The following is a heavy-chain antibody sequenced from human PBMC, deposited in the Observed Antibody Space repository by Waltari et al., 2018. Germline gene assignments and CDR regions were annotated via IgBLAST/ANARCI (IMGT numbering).Heavy chain of an antibody. CDR1: GYSISSGYY. Sequence: QVQLQESGPGLVKPSETLSLTCAVSGYSISSGYYWGWIRQPPGKGLEWIGSIYHSGSTYYNPSLKSRVTISVDTSKNQFSLKLSSVTAADTAVYYCASGAIYYDSSGPKIWGQGTLVTVSS. CDR3: ASGAIYYDSSGPKI. J-gene: IGHJ4*02. V-gene: IGHV4-38-2*01. D-gene: IGHD3-22*01. CDR2: IYHSGST.